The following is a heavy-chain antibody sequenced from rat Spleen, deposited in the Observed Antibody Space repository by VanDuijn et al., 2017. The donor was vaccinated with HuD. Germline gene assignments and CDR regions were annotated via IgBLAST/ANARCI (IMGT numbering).Heavy chain of an antibody. CDR3: TRNRYRYTSGYVMDA. CDR2: ISSGGNT. CDR1: GFSLTSYH. D-gene: IGHD1-5*01. J-gene: IGHJ4*01. V-gene: IGHV2S8*01. Sequence: QVQLKESGPGLVQPSQTLSLTCTVSGFSLTSYHISWVRQPPGKGLEWIAAISSGGNTFYDSALKSRLSISRDASKSQVFLKMDSLRTEDTAIYFCTRNRYRYTSGYVMDAWGQGASVTVSS.